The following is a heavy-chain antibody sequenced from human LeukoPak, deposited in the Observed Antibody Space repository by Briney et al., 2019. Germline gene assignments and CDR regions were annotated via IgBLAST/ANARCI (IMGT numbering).Heavy chain of an antibody. V-gene: IGHV3-7*01. J-gene: IGHJ4*02. CDR2: IKQDGSTK. CDR3: ARDTDGSLDY. Sequence: PGGSLRLSCAASGFTFTISWMAWVRQAPGKGLEWVANIKQDGSTKHYADSLKGRFTISRDNPKNSLYLQMNSLRADDTAVYYCARDTDGSLDYWGQGILVTVAS. CDR1: GFTFTISW. D-gene: IGHD1-26*01.